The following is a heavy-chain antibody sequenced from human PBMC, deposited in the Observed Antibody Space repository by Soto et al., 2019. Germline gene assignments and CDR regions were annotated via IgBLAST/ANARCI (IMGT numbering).Heavy chain of an antibody. CDR3: ARSEEGTH. CDR1: GGSFSGYF. Sequence: RSLTCAVYGGSFSGYFWSWIRQPPGKGLEWIGEINHSGSTNYNPSLKSRVTISVDTSKNQFSLKLSSVTAADTAVYYCARSEEGTHWGQGTLVTVSS. J-gene: IGHJ4*02. D-gene: IGHD1-1*01. V-gene: IGHV4-34*01. CDR2: INHSGST.